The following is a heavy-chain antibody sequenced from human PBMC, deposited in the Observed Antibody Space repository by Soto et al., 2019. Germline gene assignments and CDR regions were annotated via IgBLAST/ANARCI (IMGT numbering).Heavy chain of an antibody. Sequence: QVQLVQSGAEVKKPGSSVKVSCKASGGTFSSYTISWVRQAPGQGLEWMGRIIPILGIANYAQKFQGRVTITADKSTSTAYMELSSLRSEDTAVYYCAGRSVVPAAPAAFDIWGQGTMVTVSS. CDR1: GGTFSSYT. CDR2: IIPILGIA. J-gene: IGHJ3*02. D-gene: IGHD2-2*01. V-gene: IGHV1-69*02. CDR3: AGRSVVPAAPAAFDI.